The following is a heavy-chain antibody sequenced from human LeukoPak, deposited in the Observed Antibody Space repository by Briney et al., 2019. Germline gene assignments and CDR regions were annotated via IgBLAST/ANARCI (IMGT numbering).Heavy chain of an antibody. V-gene: IGHV3-66*01. D-gene: IGHD3-16*02. Sequence: GGSLRLSCAASGFTVSSNYMSWVRQAPGKGLEWVSVIYSGGSTYYADSVKGRFTISRDNSKNTLYLQMNSLRAEDTAVYYCAKSVARLRLGELSFYPYWGQGTLVTVSS. CDR2: IYSGGST. CDR1: GFTVSSNY. CDR3: AKSVARLRLGELSFYPY. J-gene: IGHJ4*02.